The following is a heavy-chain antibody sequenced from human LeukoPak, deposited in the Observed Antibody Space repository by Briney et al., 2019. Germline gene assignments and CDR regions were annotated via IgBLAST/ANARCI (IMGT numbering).Heavy chain of an antibody. Sequence: GGSLRLSCAASGFTFSSYEMNWVRQAPGKGLEWVSYISSSSSTIYYADSVKGRFTISRDNAKNSLYLQMNSLRAEDTAVYYCARERDYDFWSGYPDDAFDIWGQGTMVTVSS. CDR1: GFTFSSYE. D-gene: IGHD3-3*01. V-gene: IGHV3-48*03. CDR3: ARERDYDFWSGYPDDAFDI. CDR2: ISSSSSTI. J-gene: IGHJ3*02.